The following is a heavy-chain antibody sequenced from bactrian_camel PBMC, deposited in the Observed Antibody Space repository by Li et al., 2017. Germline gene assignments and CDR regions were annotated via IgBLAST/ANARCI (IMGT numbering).Heavy chain of an antibody. CDR1: GNNCCNFC. CDR2: IGKDGRT. CDR3: AVG. Sequence: VQLVESGGGSVPAGGSLTLSCTASGNNCCNFCMGWIRVGLNNEREGVAAIGKDGRTTYGDSQRGRFAISKDHAKETLYLDMNNLKPEDSATYFCAVGWGQGTQVTVS. V-gene: IGHV3S55*01. J-gene: IGHJ4*01. D-gene: IGHD5*01.